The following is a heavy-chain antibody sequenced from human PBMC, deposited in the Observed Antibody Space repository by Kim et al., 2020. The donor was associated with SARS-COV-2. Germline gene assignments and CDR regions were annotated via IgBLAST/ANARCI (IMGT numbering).Heavy chain of an antibody. D-gene: IGHD3-10*01. J-gene: IGHJ6*02. Sequence: GGSLRLSCAASGFTFSSYDMHWVRQATGKGLEWVSAIGTAGDTYYPGSVKGRFTISRENAKNSLYLQMNSLRAGDTAVYYCARVQARWFGEAYYHYGMDVWGQGTTVTVSS. CDR3: ARVQARWFGEAYYHYGMDV. CDR2: IGTAGDT. CDR1: GFTFSSYD. V-gene: IGHV3-13*01.